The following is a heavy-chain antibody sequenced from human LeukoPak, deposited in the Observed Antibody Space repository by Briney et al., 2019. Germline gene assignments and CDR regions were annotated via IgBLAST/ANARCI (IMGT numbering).Heavy chain of an antibody. V-gene: IGHV1-46*01. CDR1: GYTFTSYY. J-gene: IGHJ4*02. CDR3: ASGLRTGPPEY. D-gene: IGHD5-12*01. CDR2: INPSGGST. Sequence: ASVKVSCKASGYTFTSYYMHWVRQAPGQGLEWMGIINPSGGSTSYAQKFQGRVTITADESTSTAYMELSSLRSEDTAVYYCASGLRTGPPEYWGQGTLVTVSS.